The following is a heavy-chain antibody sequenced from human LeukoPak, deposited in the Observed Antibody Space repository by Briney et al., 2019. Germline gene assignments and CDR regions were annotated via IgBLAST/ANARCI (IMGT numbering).Heavy chain of an antibody. CDR2: ISSSSSTI. V-gene: IGHV3-48*01. D-gene: IGHD5-18*01. Sequence: GGSLRLSCAASGFTFSSYSMNWVRQAPGKGLEWVSYISSSSSTIYYADSVRGRFTISRDNSRNMLYLQVNSLRAEDTAVYYCAKETYRSHDSWGQGTLVTVSS. CDR3: AKETYRSHDS. J-gene: IGHJ4*02. CDR1: GFTFSSYS.